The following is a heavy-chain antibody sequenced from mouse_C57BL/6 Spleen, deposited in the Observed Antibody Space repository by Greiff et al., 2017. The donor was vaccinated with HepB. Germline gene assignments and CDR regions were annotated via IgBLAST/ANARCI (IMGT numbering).Heavy chain of an antibody. CDR1: GYTFTDYN. V-gene: IGHV1-22*01. CDR3: AREGIYYDYDGAWFAY. CDR2: INPNNGGT. D-gene: IGHD2-4*01. Sequence: EVQLQQSGPELVKPGASVKMSCKASGYTFTDYNMHWVKQSHGKSLEWIGYINPNNGGTSYNQKFKGKATLTVNKSSSTAYMGLRSLTSEDSAVYYCAREGIYYDYDGAWFAYWGQGTLVTVSA. J-gene: IGHJ3*01.